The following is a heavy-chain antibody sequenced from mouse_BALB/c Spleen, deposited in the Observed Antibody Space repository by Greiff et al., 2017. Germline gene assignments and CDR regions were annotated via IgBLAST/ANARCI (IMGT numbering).Heavy chain of an antibody. Sequence: QVQLKESGAELMKPGASVKISCKATGYTFSSYWIEWVKQRPGHGLEWIGEILPGSGSTNYNEKFKGKATFTADTSSNTAYMQLSSLTSEDSAVYYCARRHYYEAMDYWGQGTSVTVSS. CDR1: GYTFSSYW. J-gene: IGHJ4*01. D-gene: IGHD1-2*01. V-gene: IGHV1-9*01. CDR3: ARRHYYEAMDY. CDR2: ILPGSGST.